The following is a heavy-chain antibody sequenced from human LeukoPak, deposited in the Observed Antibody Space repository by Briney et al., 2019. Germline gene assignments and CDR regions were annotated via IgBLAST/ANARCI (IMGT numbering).Heavy chain of an antibody. V-gene: IGHV3-23*01. CDR1: GFTFSSYV. CDR2: ISGSGGST. CDR3: ARAKDDGGVFHFDY. J-gene: IGHJ4*02. D-gene: IGHD3-16*01. Sequence: GGSLRLSCAASGFTFSSYVMSWVRQTPGKGLEWVSLISGSGGSTYSADSVKGRFTISRDKYKNTLYLQMNSMRAKDTDVYFYARAKDDGGVFHFDYWGQGTLVTVSS.